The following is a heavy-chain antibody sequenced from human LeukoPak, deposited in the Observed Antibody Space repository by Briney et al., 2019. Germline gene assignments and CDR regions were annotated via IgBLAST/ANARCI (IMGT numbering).Heavy chain of an antibody. D-gene: IGHD3-3*01. Sequence: GGSLRLSGAASGFTFSSYSMNWVRQAPGKGLEWVSSISGSGGSTYYADSVKGRFTFSRDNSKNTLYLQMNSLRAEDTAVYYCAKGACDFWSGYKYNWFDPWGQGTLVTVSS. V-gene: IGHV3-23*01. CDR2: ISGSGGST. J-gene: IGHJ5*02. CDR1: GFTFSSYS. CDR3: AKGACDFWSGYKYNWFDP.